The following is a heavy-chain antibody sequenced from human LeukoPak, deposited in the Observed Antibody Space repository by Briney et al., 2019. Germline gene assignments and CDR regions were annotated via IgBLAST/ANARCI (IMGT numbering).Heavy chain of an antibody. D-gene: IGHD3-16*01. J-gene: IGHJ4*02. CDR1: GFTFSSHW. CDR2: INNDGRVT. Sequence: GGSLRLSCAASGFTFSSHWMHWVRHAPGKGLVWVSFINNDGRVTKYADSGKGRFTISRDNAKNTVYLQMTSLGAEDTATYYCARGGQGAVDYWGPGTLVTVS. CDR3: ARGGQGAVDY. V-gene: IGHV3-74*03.